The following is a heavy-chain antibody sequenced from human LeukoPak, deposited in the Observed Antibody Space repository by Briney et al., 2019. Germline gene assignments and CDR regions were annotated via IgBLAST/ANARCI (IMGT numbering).Heavy chain of an antibody. J-gene: IGHJ4*02. D-gene: IGHD2-2*01. V-gene: IGHV3-11*04. CDR2: ISSSGSTI. CDR3: ARESSTSLTVDY. CDR1: GFTFSDYY. Sequence: KSGRSLRLSCAASGFTFSDYYMSWIRQAPGKGLEWVSYISSSGSTIYYADSVKGRFTISRDNAKNSLYLQMNSLRAEDTAVYYCARESSTSLTVDYWGQGTLVTVSS.